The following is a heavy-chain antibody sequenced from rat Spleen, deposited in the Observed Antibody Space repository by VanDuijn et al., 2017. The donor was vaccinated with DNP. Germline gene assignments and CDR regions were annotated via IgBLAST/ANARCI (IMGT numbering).Heavy chain of an antibody. D-gene: IGHD1-11*01. J-gene: IGHJ4*01. Sequence: EVKLVESGGGLVQPGRSLKLSCAASGFNFNDYWMGWVRQAPGKGLEWIGEINQDSSTIKYIPSLKDKFTISRDNAQNTLYLQMSKLGSEDTAIYILAREGRYYAMDAWGQGTSVTVSS. CDR2: INQDSSTI. CDR1: GFNFNDYW. V-gene: IGHV4-2*01. CDR3: AREGRYYAMDA.